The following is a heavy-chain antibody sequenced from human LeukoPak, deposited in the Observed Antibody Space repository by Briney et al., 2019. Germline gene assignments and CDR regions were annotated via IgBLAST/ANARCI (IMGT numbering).Heavy chain of an antibody. CDR1: GFTSSSYG. D-gene: IGHD2-2*01. J-gene: IGHJ4*02. CDR2: ISYDGSNK. CDR3: AKKRSRGVVVPAAIDY. V-gene: IGHV3-30*18. Sequence: PGRSLRLSCAASGFTSSSYGMHWVRQAPGKGLEWVAVISYDGSNKYYADSVKGRFTISRDNSKNTLYLQMNSLRAEDTAVYYCAKKRSRGVVVPAAIDYWGQGTLVTVSS.